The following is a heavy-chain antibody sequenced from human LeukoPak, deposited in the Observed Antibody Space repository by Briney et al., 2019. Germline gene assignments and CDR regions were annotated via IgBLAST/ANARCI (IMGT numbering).Heavy chain of an antibody. D-gene: IGHD3-22*01. CDR3: AKVPFSVYYDSTGYYYYFDY. CDR2: ISGSGGST. Sequence: GGSLRLSCAASGFTFSSYVMSWVRQAPGKGLEWVSGISGSGGSTYYADSVRGRFTISRDNSKSTLYLQMNSLRAEDTAVYYCAKVPFSVYYDSTGYYYYFDYWGQGTLVTVSS. CDR1: GFTFSSYV. V-gene: IGHV3-23*01. J-gene: IGHJ4*02.